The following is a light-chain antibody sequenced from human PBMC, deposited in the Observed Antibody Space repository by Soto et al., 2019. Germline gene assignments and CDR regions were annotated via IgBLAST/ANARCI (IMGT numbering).Light chain of an antibody. V-gene: IGLV2-18*02. CDR3: SSYTRSSTYV. J-gene: IGLJ1*01. CDR1: SSDVGSYNR. CDR2: DVS. Sequence: QSALTQPPSVSGSPGQSVAISCTGTSSDVGSYNRVSWYQQPPGTAPKLMIYDVSDRPSGVPDRFSGSKTGNTASLTISGLQSADEADYYCSSYTRSSTYVFGTGTKLTVL.